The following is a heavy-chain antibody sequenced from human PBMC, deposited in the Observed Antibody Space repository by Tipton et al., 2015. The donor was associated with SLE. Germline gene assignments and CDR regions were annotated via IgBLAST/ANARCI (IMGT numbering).Heavy chain of an antibody. CDR2: IRSKVNSYTT. D-gene: IGHD2/OR15-2a*01. CDR1: GFTFSDHY. V-gene: IGHV3-72*01. CDR3: AIGGACNGIIFTTSDSWEY. Sequence: SLRLSCAASGFTFSDHYMDWVRQAPGKGLEWVGRIRSKVNSYTTEYAASVKGRFTISRDDSKNSLYLQMNSVKTEDTAVYYCAIGGACNGIIFTTSDSWEYWGQGTLVTVSS. J-gene: IGHJ4*02.